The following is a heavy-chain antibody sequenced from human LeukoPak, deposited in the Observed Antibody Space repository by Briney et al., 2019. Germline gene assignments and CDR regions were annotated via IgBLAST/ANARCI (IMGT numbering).Heavy chain of an antibody. D-gene: IGHD4-17*01. CDR1: GGSISSSSYY. CDR2: IYFSGST. Sequence: PSETLSLTCTVSGGSISSSSYYWGWIRQPPGKGLEWIGSIYFSGSTYYNPSLKSRVTISVDTSKNQFSLKLSSVTAADTAVYYCARYYGTPADWGQGTLVTISS. CDR3: ARYYGTPAD. V-gene: IGHV4-39*07. J-gene: IGHJ4*02.